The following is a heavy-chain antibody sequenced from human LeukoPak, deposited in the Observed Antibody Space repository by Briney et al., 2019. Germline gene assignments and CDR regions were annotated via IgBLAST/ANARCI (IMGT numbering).Heavy chain of an antibody. V-gene: IGHV4-31*03. D-gene: IGHD5-24*01. J-gene: IGHJ4*02. CDR3: ARGLQLRGIFDYFDY. CDR1: GGSISSGGYY. Sequence: SQTLSLTCTVSGGSISSGGYYWSWIRQHPGKGLEWIGYIYYSGSTYHNPSLKSRVTISVDTSKNQFSLKLSSVTAADTAVYYCARGLQLRGIFDYFDYWGQGTLVTVSS. CDR2: IYYSGST.